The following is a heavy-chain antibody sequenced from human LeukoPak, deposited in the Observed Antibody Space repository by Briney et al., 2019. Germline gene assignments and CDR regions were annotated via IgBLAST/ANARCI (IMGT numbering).Heavy chain of an antibody. CDR2: ISSSSSTI. D-gene: IGHD1-26*01. V-gene: IGHV3-48*01. CDR3: AREVDDIVGAKYYFDY. CDR1: GFTFSSYS. J-gene: IGHJ4*02. Sequence: PGGSLRLSCAASGFTFSSYSMNWVRQAPGKGLEWVSYISSSSSTIYYADSVKGRFTISRDNAKNSLYLQMNSLRAEDTAVYYCAREVDDIVGAKYYFDYWGQGTLVTVSS.